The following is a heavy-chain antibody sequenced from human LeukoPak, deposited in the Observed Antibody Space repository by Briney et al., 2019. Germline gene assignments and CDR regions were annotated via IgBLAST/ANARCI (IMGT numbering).Heavy chain of an antibody. CDR1: GYTFTSYY. D-gene: IGHD3-10*01. CDR2: INPSGGST. Sequence: ASVKVSCKASGYTFTSYYMHWVRQAPGQGLEWMGIINPSGGSTSYAQKFQGRVTMTRDTSTSTVYMELSSLRSEDTAVYYCALSPSYGSGSSSFDYWGQGTLVTVSS. CDR3: ALSPSYGSGSSSFDY. V-gene: IGHV1-46*01. J-gene: IGHJ4*02.